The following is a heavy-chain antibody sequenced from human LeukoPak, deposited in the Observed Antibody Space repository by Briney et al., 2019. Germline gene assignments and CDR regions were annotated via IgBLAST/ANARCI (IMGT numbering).Heavy chain of an antibody. CDR1: GFTFSSYA. V-gene: IGHV3-23*01. CDR2: ISGSGGST. D-gene: IGHD2-2*02. Sequence: PGGSLRLSCAAYGFTFSSYAMSWVRQAPGKGLEWVSAISGSGGSTYYADSVKGRFTISRDNSKNTLYLQMNSLRAEDTAVYYCAKDWGYCSSTSCYKEDAFDIWGQGTMVTVSS. CDR3: AKDWGYCSSTSCYKEDAFDI. J-gene: IGHJ3*02.